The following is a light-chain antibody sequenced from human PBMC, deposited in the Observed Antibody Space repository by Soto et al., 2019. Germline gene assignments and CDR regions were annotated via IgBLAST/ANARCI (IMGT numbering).Light chain of an antibody. Sequence: EMVLTQSPGTLSLSPGERATLSCSASQSVSSSYLAWYQQKPGQAPRLLIYGASSRATGIPDRFSGSGSGTDFTLTISRLEPEDFAVYYCQQYGSSPWTFGQGTKVDNK. J-gene: IGKJ1*01. CDR1: QSVSSSY. CDR2: GAS. CDR3: QQYGSSPWT. V-gene: IGKV3-20*01.